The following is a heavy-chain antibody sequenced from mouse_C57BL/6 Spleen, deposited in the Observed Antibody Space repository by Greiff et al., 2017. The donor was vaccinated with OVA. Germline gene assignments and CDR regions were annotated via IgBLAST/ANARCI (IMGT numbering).Heavy chain of an antibody. V-gene: IGHV1-64*01. D-gene: IGHD2-1*01. CDR1: GYTFTSYW. J-gene: IGHJ4*01. CDR2: IHPNSGST. CDR3: ARDYGNYFGAMDY. Sequence: QVQLQQPGAELVKPGASVKLSCKASGYTFTSYWMHWVKQRPGQGLEWIGMIHPNSGSTNYNEKFKSKATLTVDKSSSTAYMQLSSLTSEDSAVYYCARDYGNYFGAMDYWGQGTSVTVSS.